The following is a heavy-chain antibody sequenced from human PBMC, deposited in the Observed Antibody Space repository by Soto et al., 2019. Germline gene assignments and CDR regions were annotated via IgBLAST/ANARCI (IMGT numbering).Heavy chain of an antibody. D-gene: IGHD6-13*01. J-gene: IGHJ6*02. Sequence: PGGSLRLSCAASGFTFSSYGMHWVRQAPGKGLEWVAVISYDGSNKYYADSVKGRFTISRDNSKNTLYLQMNSLRAEDTAVYYCAKDYLAAYYYYGMDVWGQGTKVTVSS. CDR1: GFTFSSYG. CDR2: ISYDGSNK. V-gene: IGHV3-30*18. CDR3: AKDYLAAYYYYGMDV.